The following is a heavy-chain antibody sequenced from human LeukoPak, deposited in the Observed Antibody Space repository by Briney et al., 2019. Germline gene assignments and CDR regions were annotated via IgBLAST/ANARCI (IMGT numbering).Heavy chain of an antibody. D-gene: IGHD2/OR15-2a*01. Sequence: SETLSLTCSVSGQSITSFRWSWLRQSAAKGLEWMGRIDEDGSPTYNPSLSGRVSVSADTSNNQVSLKLKFVTAADTAVYFCARGYQSTTYGHFDSWGRGIQVTVSS. CDR3: ARGYQSTTYGHFDS. V-gene: IGHV4-4*07. CDR1: GQSITSFR. CDR2: IDEDGSP. J-gene: IGHJ5*01.